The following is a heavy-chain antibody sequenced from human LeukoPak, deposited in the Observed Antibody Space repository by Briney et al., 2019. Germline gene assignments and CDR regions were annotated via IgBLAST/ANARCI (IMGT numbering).Heavy chain of an antibody. CDR3: ARTGSTVAGTYCYFDY. D-gene: IGHD6-19*01. CDR2: MSAYNGNT. V-gene: IGHV1-18*01. CDR1: GYTFTSYG. J-gene: IGHJ4*02. Sequence: ASVKVSCKASGYTFTSYGISWVRQAPGQGLAWMGWMSAYNGNTNYAQKLQGRVTMTTDTSTSTAYMELRSLRSDDTAVYYCARTGSTVAGTYCYFDYWGQGALVTVSS.